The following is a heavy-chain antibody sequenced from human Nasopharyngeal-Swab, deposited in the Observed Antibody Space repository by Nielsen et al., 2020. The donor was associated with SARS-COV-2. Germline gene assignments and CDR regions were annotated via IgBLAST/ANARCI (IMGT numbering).Heavy chain of an antibody. CDR3: ARLGYGDSNWFDP. J-gene: IGHJ5*02. CDR2: IYYSGST. V-gene: IGHV4-39*01. Sequence: GTGLEWVGIIYYSGSTYSNPSLRSRVTISVDTSRNQFSLKLSSATAADTAVYYCARLGYGDSNWFDPWGQGTLVTVSS. D-gene: IGHD4-17*01.